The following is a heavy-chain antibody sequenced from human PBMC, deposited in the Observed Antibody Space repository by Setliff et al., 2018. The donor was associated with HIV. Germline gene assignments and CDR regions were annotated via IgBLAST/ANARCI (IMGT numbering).Heavy chain of an antibody. J-gene: IGHJ4*02. D-gene: IGHD3-10*01. CDR3: ARNEAYNNYEDY. V-gene: IGHV1-46*01. CDR1: GYTFTSYY. Sequence: ASVKVSCKASGYTFTSYYIHWVRQAPGQGLEWMGRINPSGGSTSYAQKFQGRVTMTRDTSTSTSNMEMSSLRSDDTAVYYCARNEAYNNYEDYWGQGTQVTVSS. CDR2: INPSGGST.